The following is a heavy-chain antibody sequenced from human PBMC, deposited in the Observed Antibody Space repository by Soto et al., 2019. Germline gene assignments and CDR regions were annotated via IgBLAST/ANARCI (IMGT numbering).Heavy chain of an antibody. Sequence: PSDCLALSRAGSGGSINSYYWGWIRQPPGKGLDWIGYIYYSGSTNYNPSLKSRVTISVDTSKNQFSLKLSSVTAADTAVYYCARVVPYYFDYWGQGTLVTVS. D-gene: IGHD3-10*01. CDR3: ARVVPYYFDY. CDR1: GGSINSYY. J-gene: IGHJ4*02. CDR2: IYYSGST. V-gene: IGHV4-59*07.